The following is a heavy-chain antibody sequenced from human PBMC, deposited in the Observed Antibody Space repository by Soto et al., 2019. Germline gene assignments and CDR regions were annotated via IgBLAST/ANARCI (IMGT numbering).Heavy chain of an antibody. Sequence: GGSLSLSCAASGFTVSSNYMSWVRQAPGKGPEWVSVIYSGGETYYADSVKGRFTISRDISKNTLYLQMNSLRAEDTAVFYCARDAESSSRYGYWGQGTLVTVSS. CDR2: IYSGGET. CDR3: ARDAESSSRYGY. D-gene: IGHD6-13*01. CDR1: GFTVSSNY. J-gene: IGHJ4*02. V-gene: IGHV3-66*01.